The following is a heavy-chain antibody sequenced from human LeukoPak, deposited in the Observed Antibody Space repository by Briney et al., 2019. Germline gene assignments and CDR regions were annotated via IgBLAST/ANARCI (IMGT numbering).Heavy chain of an antibody. CDR2: IIPNLGIA. V-gene: IGHV1-69*02. D-gene: IGHD5-18*01. Sequence: SVKVSFKAPGGTFISYTISWVRQAPGQGREWMGRIIPNLGIANYAQKFQGRVTIPADKSTSTAYMELSSLRSEDTAVYYCARTHVDTAPRGYYYYYGMDVWGQGTTVTVSS. CDR1: GGTFISYT. J-gene: IGHJ6*02. CDR3: ARTHVDTAPRGYYYYYGMDV.